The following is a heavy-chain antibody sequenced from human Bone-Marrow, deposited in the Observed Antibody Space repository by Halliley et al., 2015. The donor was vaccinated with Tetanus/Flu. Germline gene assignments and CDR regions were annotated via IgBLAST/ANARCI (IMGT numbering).Heavy chain of an antibody. V-gene: IGHV3-23*01. D-gene: IGHD1-26*01. CDR2: ISGSGGST. J-gene: IGHJ4*02. CDR1: GFTFSSYA. Sequence: SLRLSCVASGFTFSSYAMSWVRQSPGRGLEWVSTISGSGGSTYYADSVKGRFPVSRDNAKSTVFVQMNSLRAEDTAIYYCATDFGGSWADWGQGALLTVSS. CDR3: ATDFGGSWAD.